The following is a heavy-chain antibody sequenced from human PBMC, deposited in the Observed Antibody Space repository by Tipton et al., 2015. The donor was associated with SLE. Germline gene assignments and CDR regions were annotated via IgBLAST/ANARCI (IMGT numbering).Heavy chain of an antibody. CDR3: ARWGRTMIHWYFDL. CDR1: GGSFSGYY. J-gene: IGHJ2*01. Sequence: TLSLTCAVYGGSFSGYYRSWIRQPPGKGLEWIGEINHSGSTNYNPSLKSRVTISEDTSKNQFSLKLNSVTAADTAVYYCARWGRTMIHWYFDLWGRGTLVTVSS. D-gene: IGHD3-22*01. V-gene: IGHV4-34*01. CDR2: INHSGST.